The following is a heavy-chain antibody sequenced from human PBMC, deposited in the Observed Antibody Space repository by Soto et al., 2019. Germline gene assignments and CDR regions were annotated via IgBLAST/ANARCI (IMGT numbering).Heavy chain of an antibody. D-gene: IGHD3-10*01. V-gene: IGHV3-74*01. CDR1: GFTFSSYW. CDR2: INSDGSST. J-gene: IGHJ5*02. Sequence: EVQLVESGGGLVQPGGSLRLSCAASGFTFSSYWMHWVRQAPGKGLVWVSRINSDGSSTSYADSVKGRVTISRDNAKNTLYLQMNSLRAEDTAVYYCARESGYYGSGSYNWFDPWGQGTLVTVSS. CDR3: ARESGYYGSGSYNWFDP.